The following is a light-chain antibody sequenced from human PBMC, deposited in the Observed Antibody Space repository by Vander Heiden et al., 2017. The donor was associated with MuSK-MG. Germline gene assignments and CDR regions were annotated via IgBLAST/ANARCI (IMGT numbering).Light chain of an antibody. CDR3: QQSYNTPYT. CDR2: STS. J-gene: IGKJ2*01. CDR1: QTISTF. Sequence: DIQMTQSPSSLSASVGDRVTITCRASQTISTFLNWYQQKPGQVPKILIYSTSNLQSGVPSRFSGSGSGTDFTLTISSLQPEDFATYFCQQSYNTPYTFGQGTKMEIK. V-gene: IGKV1-39*01.